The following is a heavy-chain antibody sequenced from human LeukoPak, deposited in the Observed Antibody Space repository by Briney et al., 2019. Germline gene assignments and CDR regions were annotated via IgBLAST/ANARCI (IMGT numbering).Heavy chain of an antibody. V-gene: IGHV1-18*01. J-gene: IGHJ4*02. CDR1: GYTFTSYG. CDR2: ISAYNGNT. CDR3: ARVGIAAAGFSYFDY. Sequence: ASVKVSCKASGYTFTSYGISWVRQAPGQGLEWMGWISAYNGNTNYAQKLQGRVTMTTDTSTSTAYMELRSLRSDDTVVYYCARVGIAAAGFSYFDYWGQGTLVTVSS. D-gene: IGHD6-13*01.